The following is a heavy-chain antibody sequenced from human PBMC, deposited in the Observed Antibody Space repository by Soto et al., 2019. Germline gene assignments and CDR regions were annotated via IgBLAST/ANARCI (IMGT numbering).Heavy chain of an antibody. Sequence: QVQLVESGGGVVQPGRSLRLSCAASGFTFSSYAMHWVRQAPGKGLEWVAVISYDGSNKYYADSVKGRFTISRDNSKNTLYLQMNSLRAEDTAVYYCAREILDRSYFDYWGQGTLVTVSS. CDR3: AREILDRSYFDY. CDR1: GFTFSSYA. V-gene: IGHV3-30-3*01. CDR2: ISYDGSNK. J-gene: IGHJ4*02. D-gene: IGHD3-16*02.